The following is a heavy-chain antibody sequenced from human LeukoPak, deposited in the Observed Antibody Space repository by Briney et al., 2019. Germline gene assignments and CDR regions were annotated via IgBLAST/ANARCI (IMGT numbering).Heavy chain of an antibody. J-gene: IGHJ4*02. CDR2: IYHSGST. CDR3: ATSIAVVGTFYFDY. V-gene: IGHV4-38-2*01. D-gene: IGHD6-19*01. CDR1: GYSISSGYY. Sequence: PSETLSLTCAVSGYSISSGYYWVWIRQPPGKGLEWTGTIYHSGSTYYNPSLKSRVTISVDTSKNQFSLKLSSVTAADTAVYYCATSIAVVGTFYFDYWGQGTLVTVSS.